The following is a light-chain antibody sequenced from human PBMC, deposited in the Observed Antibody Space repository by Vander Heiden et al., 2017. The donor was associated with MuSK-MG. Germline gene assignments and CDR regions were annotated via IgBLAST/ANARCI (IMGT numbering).Light chain of an antibody. CDR3: HQYDYSPYT. CDR1: QNIFSSYYNKNY. Sequence: DTVMTQSPDSLAVSLGERATINCKSSQNIFSSYYNKNYLAWYQQKPGQPPKLLIYWSSTRESGVPDRFSGSGSGTDFTLTISSLQAEDVAVYYCHQYDYSPYTFGRGTKLEIK. V-gene: IGKV4-1*01. CDR2: WSS. J-gene: IGKJ2*01.